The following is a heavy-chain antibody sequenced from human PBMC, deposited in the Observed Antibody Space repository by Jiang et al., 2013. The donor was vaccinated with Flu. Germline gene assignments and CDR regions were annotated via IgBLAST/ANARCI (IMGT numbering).Heavy chain of an antibody. D-gene: IGHD6-19*01. J-gene: IGHJ6*02. V-gene: IGHV1-2*06. CDR2: INPNSGGT. CDR1: GYTFTGYY. Sequence: GAEVKKPGASVKVSCKASGYTFTGYYMHWVRQAPGQGLEWMGRINPNSGGTNYVQKFQGRVTMTRDTSISTAYMELSRLRSDDTAVYYCARGSGDQYSYYGMDVWGQGTTVTVSS. CDR3: ARGSGDQYSYYGMDV.